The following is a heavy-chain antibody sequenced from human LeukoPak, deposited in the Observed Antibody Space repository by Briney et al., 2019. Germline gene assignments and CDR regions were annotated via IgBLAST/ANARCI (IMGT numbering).Heavy chain of an antibody. D-gene: IGHD4/OR15-4a*01. CDR2: ISGSGGST. CDR1: GFTFSSYA. CDR3: ARRWCCGMDV. V-gene: IGHV3-23*01. J-gene: IGHJ6*02. Sequence: PGGSLRLSCAASGFTFSSYAMSWVRQAPGKGLEWVSAISGSGGSTYYADSVKGRFTISRDNAKNSLYLQMNSLRAEDTAVYYCARRWCCGMDVWGQGTTVTVSS.